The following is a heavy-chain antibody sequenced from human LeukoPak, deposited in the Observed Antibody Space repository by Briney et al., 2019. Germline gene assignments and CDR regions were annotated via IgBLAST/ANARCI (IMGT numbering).Heavy chain of an antibody. Sequence: GGSLRLSCAASGFTFSSYGMHWVRQAPGKGLEWVAVISYDGSLKYYADSAKGRFTISRDNSKNTLYLQMNSLRAEDTAVYYCATLTGTRDWGQGTLVTVSS. CDR2: ISYDGSLK. D-gene: IGHD1-7*01. CDR1: GFTFSSYG. V-gene: IGHV3-30*03. CDR3: ATLTGTRD. J-gene: IGHJ4*02.